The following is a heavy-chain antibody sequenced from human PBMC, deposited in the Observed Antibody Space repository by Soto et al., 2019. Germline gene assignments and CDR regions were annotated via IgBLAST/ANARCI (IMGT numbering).Heavy chain of an antibody. Sequence: LRLSCAASGFSFSSYGMHWVRQAPGKGLEWVAVISFDGSNEYYADSVEGRFTISRDNSKNTVFLQMNSLKAEDTAVYYCATARTSDIAALDYWGQGTLVTVYS. CDR1: GFSFSSYG. J-gene: IGHJ4*02. CDR3: ATARTSDIAALDY. D-gene: IGHD6-13*01. V-gene: IGHV3-30*03. CDR2: ISFDGSNE.